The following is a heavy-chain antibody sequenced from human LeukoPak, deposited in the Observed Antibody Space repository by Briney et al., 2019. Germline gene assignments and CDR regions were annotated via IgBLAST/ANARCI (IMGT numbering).Heavy chain of an antibody. D-gene: IGHD2-8*01. Sequence: ASVKVSCKASGYTFTSHDINWVRQAAGQGLEWMGWMNPNSGNTGCARKFQGRVTMTRNTSISTAYMELSSLRSEDTAVYYCGRGRGNGRPENYFDYWGQGTLVTVSS. CDR1: GYTFTSHD. V-gene: IGHV1-8*01. CDR2: MNPNSGNT. CDR3: GRGRGNGRPENYFDY. J-gene: IGHJ4*02.